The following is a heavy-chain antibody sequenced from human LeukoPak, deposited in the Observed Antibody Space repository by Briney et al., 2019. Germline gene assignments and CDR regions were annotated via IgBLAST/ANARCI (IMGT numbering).Heavy chain of an antibody. D-gene: IGHD2-8*01. CDR1: GFTFSSYA. CDR2: ISGSGGST. V-gene: IGHV3-23*01. J-gene: IGHJ4*02. CDR3: AKDPALRALMGTLDY. Sequence: GGSLRLSCAASGFTFSSYAMSWVRQAPGKGLEWVSAISGSGGSTYYADSVKGRFTISRDNSKNTLYLQMNSLGAEDTAVYSCAKDPALRALMGTLDYWGQGTLVTVSS.